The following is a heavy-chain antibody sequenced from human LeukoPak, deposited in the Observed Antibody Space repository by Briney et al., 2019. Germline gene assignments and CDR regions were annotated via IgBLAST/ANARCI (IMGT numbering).Heavy chain of an antibody. CDR2: IYSGVTT. D-gene: IGHD3-22*01. CDR1: GFTVSSTY. V-gene: IGHV3-66*02. J-gene: IGHJ6*03. CDR3: AKESFYESSGYSYYYYDMDV. Sequence: PGGSLRLSYAASGFTVSSTYMSWVRQAPGKGLEWVSGIYSGVTTYYADSVKGRFTISRDNSKNTLYLHMSSLRAEDTAVYYCAKESFYESSGYSYYYYDMDVWGKGTTVTVSS.